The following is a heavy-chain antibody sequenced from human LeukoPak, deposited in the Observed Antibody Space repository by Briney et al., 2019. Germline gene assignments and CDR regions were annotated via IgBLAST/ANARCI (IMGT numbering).Heavy chain of an antibody. J-gene: IGHJ3*02. Sequence: SVKVSCKASGCTFSSYAISWVRQPPGKGLDWMGVIIPIFGTANYAQKFQGRVTITADESTSTAYMELSSLRSEDTAVYYCARAPADIVVVPAAGDAFDIWGQGTMVTVSS. CDR3: ARAPADIVVVPAAGDAFDI. CDR1: GCTFSSYA. CDR2: IIPIFGTA. D-gene: IGHD2-2*01. V-gene: IGHV1-69*13.